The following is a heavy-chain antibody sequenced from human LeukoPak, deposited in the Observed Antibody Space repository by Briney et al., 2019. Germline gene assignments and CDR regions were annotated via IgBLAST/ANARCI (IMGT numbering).Heavy chain of an antibody. CDR2: MNPNSGNT. Sequence: GASVKVSCKASGYTFTSYDINWVRQATGQGLEWMGWMNPNSGNTGYAQKFQGRVTMTRNTSISTAYMELSSLRSEDTAVYYCAREKRTGTTCGMDVWGQGTTVTVSS. CDR1: GYTFTSYD. CDR3: AREKRTGTTCGMDV. V-gene: IGHV1-8*01. J-gene: IGHJ6*02. D-gene: IGHD1-7*01.